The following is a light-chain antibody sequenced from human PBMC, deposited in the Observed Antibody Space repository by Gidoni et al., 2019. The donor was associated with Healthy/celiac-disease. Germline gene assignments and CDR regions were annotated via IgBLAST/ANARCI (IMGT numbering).Light chain of an antibody. CDR1: KSVSSSY. J-gene: IGKJ5*01. CDR3: QQYGRSPHSIT. CDR2: GAS. Sequence: DIALPQSPATLSLSPGERATRTCGAGKSVSSSYLAWYQQKPGKAPRLHIYGASSRATGIPDRFSGRGSRTDFTLTISRLEPKDFAVYYCQQYGRSPHSITFGQGTRLEIK. V-gene: IGKV3-20*01.